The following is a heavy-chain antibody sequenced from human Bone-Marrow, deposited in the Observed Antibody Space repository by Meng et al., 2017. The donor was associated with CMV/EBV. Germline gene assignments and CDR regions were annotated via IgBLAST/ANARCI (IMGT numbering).Heavy chain of an antibody. CDR1: GFTFTNYA. Sequence: GESLKISCVASGFTFTNYAMNWVRQAPGKGLEWVSGISGSGDSPYYADSVMGRFSISRDNSKNSLYLQMNSLRAEDTAIYYCAREAYKYPYWGQGTLVTVSS. CDR3: AREAYKYPY. V-gene: IGHV3-23*01. D-gene: IGHD1-14*01. J-gene: IGHJ4*02. CDR2: ISGSGDSP.